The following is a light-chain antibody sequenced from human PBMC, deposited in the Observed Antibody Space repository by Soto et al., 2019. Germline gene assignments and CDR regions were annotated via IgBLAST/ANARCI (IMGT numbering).Light chain of an antibody. CDR2: RAS. J-gene: IGKJ1*01. CDR3: QQYENYAT. Sequence: DIQMTQSPSTLSASVGDRVTITCRASQSINNWLAWYQQKPGEAPKLLMYRASNLADGVPSRLSGSGSGTEYTLTVSSLQPDDFASYYCQQYENYATFGQGSRVEIK. CDR1: QSINNW. V-gene: IGKV1-5*03.